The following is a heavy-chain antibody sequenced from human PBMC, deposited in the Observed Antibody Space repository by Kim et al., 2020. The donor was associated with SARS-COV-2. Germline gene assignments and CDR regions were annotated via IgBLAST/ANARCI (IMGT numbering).Heavy chain of an antibody. CDR3: AKGPVGSSWYSLSFADY. CDR1: GFTFSSYA. Sequence: GGSLRLSCAASGFTFSSYAMSWVRQAPGKGLEWVSAISGSGGSTYYADSVKGRLTISRDNSKNTLYLQMNSLRAEDTAVNYCAKGPVGSSWYSLSFADYWGQGTLVTVSS. D-gene: IGHD6-13*01. V-gene: IGHV3-23*01. CDR2: ISGSGGST. J-gene: IGHJ4*02.